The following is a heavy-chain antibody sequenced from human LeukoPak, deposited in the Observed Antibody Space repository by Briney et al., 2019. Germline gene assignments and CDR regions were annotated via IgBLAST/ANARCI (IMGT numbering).Heavy chain of an antibody. CDR2: INPNSGGT. J-gene: IGHJ6*03. CDR1: GYTFTGYY. D-gene: IGHD6-13*01. V-gene: IGHV1-2*02. Sequence: ASVKVSCKASGYTFTGYYMHWVRQAPGQGLEWMGWINPNSGGTNYAQKFQSRVTMTRDTSISTAYMELSRLRSDDTAVYYCARDGGSSSIYYYYYMDVWGKGTTVTVSS. CDR3: ARDGGSSSIYYYYYMDV.